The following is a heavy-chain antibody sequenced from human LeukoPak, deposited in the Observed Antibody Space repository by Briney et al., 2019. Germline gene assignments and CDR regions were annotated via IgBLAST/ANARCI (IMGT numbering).Heavy chain of an antibody. CDR1: GFTFDDYA. Sequence: GGSLRLSCAASGFTFDDYAMHWVRQAAGKGLEWVSVISWNSGSIGYADSVKGRFTISRDNAKNSLYLQMNSLRAEDTALYYCARGQAVAGYFDYWGQGTLVTVSS. CDR2: ISWNSGSI. CDR3: ARGQAVAGYFDY. D-gene: IGHD6-19*01. V-gene: IGHV3-9*01. J-gene: IGHJ4*02.